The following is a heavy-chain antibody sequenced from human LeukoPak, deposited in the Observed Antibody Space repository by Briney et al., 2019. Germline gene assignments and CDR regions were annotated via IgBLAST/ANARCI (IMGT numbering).Heavy chain of an antibody. CDR1: GFSVSDKY. V-gene: IGHV3-53*01. J-gene: IGHJ4*02. Sequence: PGDSLTLSWAASGFSVSDKYMGWVRQPPGEGLEWVAFIYTAGETFSPDSVRGRFSISRDTSRTVVNLQMNRMRDEDTALYYCTGGKMFTSGGFDDWGQGTLVTVSS. D-gene: IGHD6-19*01. CDR2: IYTAGET. CDR3: TGGKMFTSGGFDD.